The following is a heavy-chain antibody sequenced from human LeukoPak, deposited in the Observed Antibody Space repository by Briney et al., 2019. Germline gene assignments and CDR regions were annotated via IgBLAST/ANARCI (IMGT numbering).Heavy chain of an antibody. V-gene: IGHV4-39*07. Sequence: PETLSLTCTVSGGSIRSTNYYWGWIRQPPGKGLEWIGSIYYSGNTYHSPSLMSRVTISVDTSKNQFSLKLSSVTAADTAVYYCARAPHFFDTSGSRYYFDYWGQGALVTVSS. D-gene: IGHD3-22*01. CDR1: GGSIRSTNYY. CDR2: IYYSGNT. J-gene: IGHJ4*02. CDR3: ARAPHFFDTSGSRYYFDY.